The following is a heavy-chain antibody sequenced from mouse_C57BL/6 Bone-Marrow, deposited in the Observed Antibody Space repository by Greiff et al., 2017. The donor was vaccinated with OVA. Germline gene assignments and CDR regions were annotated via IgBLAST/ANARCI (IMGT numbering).Heavy chain of an antibody. Sequence: VQLKESGPGMVKPSQSLSLTCTVTGYSITSGYDWHWIRHFPGNKLEWMGYISYSGSTNYNPSLKSRISITHDTSKNHFFLKLNSVTTEDTATYYCARRDNYQYWYFDVWGTGTTVTVSS. CDR2: ISYSGST. CDR3: ARRDNYQYWYFDV. D-gene: IGHD1-1*01. CDR1: GYSITSGYD. V-gene: IGHV3-1*01. J-gene: IGHJ1*03.